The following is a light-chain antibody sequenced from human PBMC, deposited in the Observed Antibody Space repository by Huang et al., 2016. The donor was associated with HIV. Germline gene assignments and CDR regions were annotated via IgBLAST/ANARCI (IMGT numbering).Light chain of an antibody. V-gene: IGKV3-15*01. Sequence: DIVLTQSPATLSLSPGERATLSCRASQNISSNLAWYQQKPGQAPGLRSYGAFTRAAGFPARFSGSGSETEFTLTISSLESEDFAVYYCQQYDNWPPMYTFGQGTKLEIK. CDR3: QQYDNWPPMYT. J-gene: IGKJ2*01. CDR2: GAF. CDR1: QNISSN.